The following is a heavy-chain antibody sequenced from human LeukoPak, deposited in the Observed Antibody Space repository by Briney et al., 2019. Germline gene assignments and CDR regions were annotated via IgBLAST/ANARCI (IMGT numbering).Heavy chain of an antibody. J-gene: IGHJ5*02. CDR1: GGSFSSSSYY. V-gene: IGHV4-39*01. D-gene: IGHD6-25*01. CDR2: ISYSGST. CDR3: GRRGSGLNWFDP. Sequence: PSETLSLTCTVSGGSFSSSSYYWGFIRPPPGKGLEWIGSISYSGSTFYSPSLKSRVTMSVDTSKHQFSLKLSSVTAADTAVYCCGRRGSGLNWFDPWGQGTLVTVSS.